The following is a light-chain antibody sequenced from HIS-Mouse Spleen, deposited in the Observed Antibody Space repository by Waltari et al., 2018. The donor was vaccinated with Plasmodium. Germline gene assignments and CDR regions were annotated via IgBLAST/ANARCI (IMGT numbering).Light chain of an antibody. Sequence: SYELTQPPSVSVSPGQTARITCSGDALPKQYAYWYQQKPGQAPVLVIYKDSERPSGITGGFSGSSAGTTVTLTISGVQAEDEADYYCQSADSSGTPNWVFGGGTKLTVL. V-gene: IGLV3-25*03. CDR3: QSADSSGTPNWV. J-gene: IGLJ3*02. CDR2: KDS. CDR1: ALPKQY.